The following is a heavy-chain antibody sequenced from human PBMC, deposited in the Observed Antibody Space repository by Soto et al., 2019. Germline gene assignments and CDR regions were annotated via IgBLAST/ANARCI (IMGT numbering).Heavy chain of an antibody. D-gene: IGHD6-13*01. V-gene: IGHV3-66*01. CDR1: GFTVSSNY. J-gene: IGHJ6*03. Sequence: EVQLVESGGGLVQPGGSLRLSCAASGFTVSSNYMSWVRQAPGKGLEWVSVIYSGGSTYYADSVKGRFTISRDNSKNTLDLQMNSLRAEDTAVYYCARSTMDSSSPDYYYYYYMDVWGKGTTVTVSS. CDR3: ARSTMDSSSPDYYYYYYMDV. CDR2: IYSGGST.